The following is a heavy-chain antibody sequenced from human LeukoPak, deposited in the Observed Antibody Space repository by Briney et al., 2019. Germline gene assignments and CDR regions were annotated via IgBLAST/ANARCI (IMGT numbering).Heavy chain of an antibody. D-gene: IGHD2-15*01. CDR2: ISWNSGSI. Sequence: GGSLRLSCAASGFTFSSYAMHWVRQAPEKGLEWVSGISWNSGSIGYADSVKGRFTISRDNAKNSLYLQMNSLRAEDTALYYCAKGLKRSCSGGSCLSPFDYWGQGTLVTVSS. V-gene: IGHV3-9*01. CDR3: AKGLKRSCSGGSCLSPFDY. J-gene: IGHJ4*02. CDR1: GFTFSSYA.